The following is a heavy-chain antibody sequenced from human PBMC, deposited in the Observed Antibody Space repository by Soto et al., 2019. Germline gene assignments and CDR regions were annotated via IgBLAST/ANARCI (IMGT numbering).Heavy chain of an antibody. D-gene: IGHD6-13*01. V-gene: IGHV1-24*01. CDR1: GYTLTELS. J-gene: IGHJ3*02. Sequence: ASVKVSCKVSGYTLTELSMHWVRQAPGKGLEWMGGFDPEDGETIYAQKFQGRVTMTEDTSTDTAYMELSSLRSEDTAVYYCATLYSSSWYRSAFDIWGQGTMVTVSS. CDR2: FDPEDGET. CDR3: ATLYSSSWYRSAFDI.